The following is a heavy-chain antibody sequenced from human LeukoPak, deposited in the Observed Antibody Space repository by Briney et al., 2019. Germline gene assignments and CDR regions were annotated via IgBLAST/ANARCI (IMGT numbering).Heavy chain of an antibody. Sequence: ASVKVSCKASGYTFTSYYMHWVRQAPGQGLEWMGIINPSSGTTNYAQKFQGRVTMTRDTSTSTVYMELSSLRSEDTAVYYCARAMYSSSWYGYYGMDVWGQGTTVTVSS. CDR2: INPSSGTT. D-gene: IGHD6-13*01. CDR1: GYTFTSYY. V-gene: IGHV1-46*01. J-gene: IGHJ6*02. CDR3: ARAMYSSSWYGYYGMDV.